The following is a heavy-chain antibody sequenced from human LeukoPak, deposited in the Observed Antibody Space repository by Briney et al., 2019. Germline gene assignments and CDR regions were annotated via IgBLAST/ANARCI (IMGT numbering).Heavy chain of an antibody. Sequence: PSETLSLTCTVSGGSISSYYWSWLRQPPGKGLKWIGYIYYSGSTNYNPSLKSRVTISVDTSKNQLSLKLSSLTAADTAVHYCARREYSGSYYGLSWFDPWGQGTLVTVSS. CDR3: ARREYSGSYYGLSWFDP. D-gene: IGHD1-26*01. J-gene: IGHJ5*02. CDR2: IYYSGST. CDR1: GGSISSYY. V-gene: IGHV4-59*08.